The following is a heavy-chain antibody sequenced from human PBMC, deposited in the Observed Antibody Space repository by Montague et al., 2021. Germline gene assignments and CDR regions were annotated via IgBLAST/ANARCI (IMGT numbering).Heavy chain of an antibody. CDR3: ARWRVYYDSSGYAA. J-gene: IGHJ5*02. D-gene: IGHD3-22*01. Sequence: SLRLSCAASGFTFSTFPMHWVRQAPGKGLEWVALISHDGSNKYYADSVRGRFTVSRDNSKNSLYLQTSSLRADDTAVYDCARWRVYYDSSGYAAWGRGTLVTVSS. CDR2: ISHDGSNK. V-gene: IGHV3-30-3*01. CDR1: GFTFSTFP.